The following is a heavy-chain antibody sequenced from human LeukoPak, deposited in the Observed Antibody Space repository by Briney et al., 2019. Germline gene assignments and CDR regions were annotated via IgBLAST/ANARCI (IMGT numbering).Heavy chain of an antibody. V-gene: IGHV6-1*01. Sequence: SQTLSLTCVISGDSVSSNSAAWHWIRQSPSRGLEWLGRTYYRSKWYNDYAVSVKSRITINPDTSKNQFSLQLNSVTPEDTAVYYCARDQYDTWSRRGNFDSWGQGTLVIVSS. J-gene: IGHJ4*02. D-gene: IGHD3-3*01. CDR1: GDSVSSNSAA. CDR3: ARDQYDTWSRRGNFDS. CDR2: TYYRSKWYN.